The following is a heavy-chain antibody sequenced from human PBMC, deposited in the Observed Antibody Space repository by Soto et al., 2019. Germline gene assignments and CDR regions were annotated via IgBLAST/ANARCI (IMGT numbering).Heavy chain of an antibody. CDR2: IWYDGSKK. V-gene: IGHV3-33*01. D-gene: IGHD3-3*01. J-gene: IGHJ6*01. Sequence: PGGSLRLSCAASGFTFSSFGMHWVRQAPGKGLEWVSLIWYDGSKKSYGDSVKGRFTISRDNSRNTVYLQMNSLRADDTAVYYCARDASYYSLWSGYYPSRNGMDVWGQGPRSPSPQ. CDR3: ARDASYYSLWSGYYPSRNGMDV. CDR1: GFTFSSFG.